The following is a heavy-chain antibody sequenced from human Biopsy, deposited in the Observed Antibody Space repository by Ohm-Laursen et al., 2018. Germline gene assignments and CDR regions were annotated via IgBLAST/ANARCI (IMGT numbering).Heavy chain of an antibody. CDR1: GYTFTSYG. D-gene: IGHD5-24*01. J-gene: IGHJ4*02. CDR2: INTYNGNT. V-gene: IGHV1-18*01. Sequence: SVKVSCKASGYTFTSYGISWVRQAPGQGLEWMGWINTYNGNTNYAQNLQGRVTMTTDTSTSTAYMELRSLRSDDTAVYYCARERGGYRRTDYWGQGTLVTVSS. CDR3: ARERGGYRRTDY.